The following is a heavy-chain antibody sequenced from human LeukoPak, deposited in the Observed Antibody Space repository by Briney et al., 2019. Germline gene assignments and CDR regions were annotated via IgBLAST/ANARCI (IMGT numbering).Heavy chain of an antibody. J-gene: IGHJ6*03. V-gene: IGHV4-34*01. CDR1: GGSFGGYY. D-gene: IGHD4-17*01. CDR2: INHSGST. Sequence: SETLSLTCAVYGGSFGGYYWSWIRQPPGKGLEWIGEINHSGSTNYNPSLKSRVTISVDTSKNQFSLKLSSVTAADTAVYYCARHYGDYGGFWYYYYMDVWGKGTTVTVSS. CDR3: ARHYGDYGGFWYYYYMDV.